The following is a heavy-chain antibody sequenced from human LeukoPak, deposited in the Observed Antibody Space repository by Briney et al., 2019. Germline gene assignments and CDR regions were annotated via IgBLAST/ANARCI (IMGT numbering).Heavy chain of an antibody. CDR1: RFIFRNYA. Sequence: PGGSLRLSCAASRFIFRNYAMSWVRQAPGKGLEWVANIKQDGSEKYYVDSVKGRFTISRDNAKNSLYLQMNSLRAEDTAVYYCARARDFWSGYYTGGGYYMDVWGKGTTVTVSS. J-gene: IGHJ6*03. V-gene: IGHV3-7*01. D-gene: IGHD3-3*01. CDR3: ARARDFWSGYYTGGGYYMDV. CDR2: IKQDGSEK.